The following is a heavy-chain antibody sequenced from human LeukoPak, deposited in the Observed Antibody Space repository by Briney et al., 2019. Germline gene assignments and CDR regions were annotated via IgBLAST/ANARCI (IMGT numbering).Heavy chain of an antibody. CDR3: ARDLGDRSGYSLVS. Sequence: ASVKVSCKASGYTFTGYYMHWVRQAPGQGLEWMGWINPNSGGTNYAQKFQGRVTMTRDTSISTAYMELSRLRSDDTAVYYCARDLGDRSGYSLVSWGQGTLVTVYS. CDR2: INPNSGGT. CDR1: GYTFTGYY. V-gene: IGHV1-2*02. J-gene: IGHJ5*02. D-gene: IGHD3-22*01.